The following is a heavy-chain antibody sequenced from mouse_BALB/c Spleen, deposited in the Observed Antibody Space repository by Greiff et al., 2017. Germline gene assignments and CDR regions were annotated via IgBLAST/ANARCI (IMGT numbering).Heavy chain of an antibody. D-gene: IGHD2-3*01. J-gene: IGHJ3*02. Sequence: ESGPGLVKPSQSLSLTCSVTGYSITSGYYWNWIRQFPGNKLEWMGYISYDGSNNYNPSLKNRISITRDTSKNQFFLKLNSVTTEDTATYYCARAYDGYWGQGTLVTVSA. CDR1: GYSITSGYY. CDR3: ARAYDGY. V-gene: IGHV3-6*02. CDR2: ISYDGSN.